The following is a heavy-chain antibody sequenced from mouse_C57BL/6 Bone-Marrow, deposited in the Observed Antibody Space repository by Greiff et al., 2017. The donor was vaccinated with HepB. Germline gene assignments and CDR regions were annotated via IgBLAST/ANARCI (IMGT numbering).Heavy chain of an antibody. CDR3: AIPYGSSYWYVDV. CDR2: IDPANGNT. CDR1: GFNIKNTY. J-gene: IGHJ1*03. D-gene: IGHD1-1*01. Sequence: EVKLVESVAELVRPGASVKLSCTASGFNIKNTYMHWVKQRPEQGLEWIGRIDPANGNTKYAPKFQGKATITADTSSNTAYLQLSSLTSEDTAIYYCAIPYGSSYWYVDVWGTGTTVTVSS. V-gene: IGHV14-3*01.